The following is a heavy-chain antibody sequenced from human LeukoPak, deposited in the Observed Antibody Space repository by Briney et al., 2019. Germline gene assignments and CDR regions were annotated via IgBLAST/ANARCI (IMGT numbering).Heavy chain of an antibody. CDR2: INPNSGGT. Sequence: GASVKVSCKTSGYTFTGYYMHWVRQAPGQGLEWMGWINPNSGGTNYAQKFQGRVTMTRDTSISTAYMELSRLRSDDTAVYYCARDLRYCTNGICHRNVNYYYYYMDVWGKGTTVTVSS. V-gene: IGHV1-2*02. CDR3: ARDLRYCTNGICHRNVNYYYYYMDV. J-gene: IGHJ6*03. D-gene: IGHD2-8*01. CDR1: GYTFTGYY.